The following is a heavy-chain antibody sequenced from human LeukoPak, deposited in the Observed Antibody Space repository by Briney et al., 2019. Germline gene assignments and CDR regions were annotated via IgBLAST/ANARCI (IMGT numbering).Heavy chain of an antibody. V-gene: IGHV4-39*07. CDR2: IYYSGST. Sequence: SETLSLTCTVSGGSISSSSYYWGWIRQPPGKGLEWIVSIYYSGSTYYNPSLKSRFTISVDTSKNQFSLKLSSVTAADTAVYYCARVAATETVDYWGQGTLVTVSS. CDR3: ARVAATETVDY. D-gene: IGHD2-15*01. CDR1: GGSISSSSYY. J-gene: IGHJ4*02.